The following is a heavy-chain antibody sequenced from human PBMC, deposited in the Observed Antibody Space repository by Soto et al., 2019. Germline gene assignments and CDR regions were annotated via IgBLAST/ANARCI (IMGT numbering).Heavy chain of an antibody. V-gene: IGHV4-61*01. CDR2: IYYSGST. Sequence: SETLSLTCTVSGGSVSSGSYYWSWIRQPPGKGLEWIGYIYYSGSTNYNPSLKSRVTISVDTSKNQFSLKLSSVTAADTAVYYCARTSGLGEWRLDYWGQGTLVTVSS. CDR3: ARTSGLGEWRLDY. D-gene: IGHD3-3*01. J-gene: IGHJ4*02. CDR1: GGSVSSGSYY.